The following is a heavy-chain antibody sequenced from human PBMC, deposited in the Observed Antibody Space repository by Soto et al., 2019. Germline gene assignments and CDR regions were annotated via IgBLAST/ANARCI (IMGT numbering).Heavy chain of an antibody. CDR1: GFTFSRYA. D-gene: IGHD4-17*01. Sequence: GGSLRLSCAASGFTFSRYAMHWVRQAPGKGLEWVALISYTGTNEYYADSVKGRFTISRDNSRNTLYLQMNSLRAEDTAVYYCALDYGGDYFYYAVDVWGLGTTVTVSS. CDR2: ISYTGTNE. CDR3: ALDYGGDYFYYAVDV. V-gene: IGHV3-30-3*01. J-gene: IGHJ6*02.